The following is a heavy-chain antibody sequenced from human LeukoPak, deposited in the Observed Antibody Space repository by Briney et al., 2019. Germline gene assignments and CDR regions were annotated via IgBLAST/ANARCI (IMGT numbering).Heavy chain of an antibody. D-gene: IGHD2-8*01. J-gene: IGHJ4*02. CDR1: GYTFTSYY. Sequence: GASVKVSCKASGYTFTSYYMHWVRQAPGQGLEWMGIINPSGGSTSYAQKFQGRVTMTRDMSTSTVYMELSSLRSEDTAVYYCARDGHCTNGVCHNQGDYWGQGTLVTVSS. V-gene: IGHV1-46*01. CDR3: ARDGHCTNGVCHNQGDY. CDR2: INPSGGST.